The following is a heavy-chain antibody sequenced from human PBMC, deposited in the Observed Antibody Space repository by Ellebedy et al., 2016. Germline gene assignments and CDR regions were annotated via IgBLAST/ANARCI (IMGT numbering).Heavy chain of an antibody. CDR3: VKWNDVWNAFDV. CDR1: GGSVTSYY. CDR2: VFHTGGT. Sequence: SETLSLTCNVLGGSVTSYYWNWIRRPPGKGLEWIGFVFHTGGTFYNPSLRSRLSMSVDTSRSQISLRLMSVTAADSAVYYCVKWNDVWNAFDVWGLGTTVIVSS. D-gene: IGHD1-1*01. J-gene: IGHJ3*01. V-gene: IGHV4-59*02.